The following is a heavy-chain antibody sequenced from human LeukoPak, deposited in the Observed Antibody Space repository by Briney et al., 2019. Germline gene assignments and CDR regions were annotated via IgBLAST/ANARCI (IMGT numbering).Heavy chain of an antibody. D-gene: IGHD3-10*01. Sequence: PGGSLRLSCAASGFTFGSYEMNWVRQAPGKGLEWVSYISSSGSTIYYADSVKGRFTISRDNAKNSLYLQMNSLRAEDTALYYCARDILAYGSGPSGYFDLWGRGTLVTVSS. J-gene: IGHJ2*01. CDR1: GFTFGSYE. CDR2: ISSSGSTI. V-gene: IGHV3-48*03. CDR3: ARDILAYGSGPSGYFDL.